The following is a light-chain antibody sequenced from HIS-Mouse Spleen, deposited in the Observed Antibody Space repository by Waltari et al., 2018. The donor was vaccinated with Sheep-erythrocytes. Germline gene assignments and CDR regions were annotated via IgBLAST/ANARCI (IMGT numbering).Light chain of an antibody. CDR3: QQFNNYPRT. V-gene: IGKV1D-13*01. CDR1: QRISSA. J-gene: IGKJ1*01. Sequence: AIQLTQSPSSLSASVGDRVTITSRTTQRISSALAWYQQKPGKATKLLIYDASSLERWVPSRFSGSGSGTDFALTISRLQPEDFATYYCQQFNNYPRTFGQGTKVEIK. CDR2: DAS.